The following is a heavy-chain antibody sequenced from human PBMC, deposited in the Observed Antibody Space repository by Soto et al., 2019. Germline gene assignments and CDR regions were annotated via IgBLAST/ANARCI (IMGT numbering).Heavy chain of an antibody. Sequence: SVKVSCKASGGTFSSYAISWVRQAPGQGLEWMGGIIPIFGTANYAQKFQGRVTITADTSKNQLSLGLTSVTAADTDVYYCVRTVKGGNSYGFVDNWGQGILVTVSS. V-gene: IGHV1-69*06. CDR1: GGTFSSYA. J-gene: IGHJ4*02. CDR2: IIPIFGTA. CDR3: VRTVKGGNSYGFVDN. D-gene: IGHD5-18*01.